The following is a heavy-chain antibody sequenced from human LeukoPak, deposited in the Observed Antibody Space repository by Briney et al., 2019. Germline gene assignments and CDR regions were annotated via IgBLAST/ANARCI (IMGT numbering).Heavy chain of an antibody. CDR2: IGDGGSSV. V-gene: IGHV3-23*01. CDR3: AKDLLTGVRRVANDAFDV. Sequence: GGSLRLSCAASGFTFSTYAMSWVRQAPGKGLMWVSAIGDGGSSVYYADSVKGWFTISRDNSKNMLHLQMNSLRAEDTAVYYCAKDLLTGVRRVANDAFDVWGQGTMVTVSS. D-gene: IGHD7-27*01. J-gene: IGHJ3*01. CDR1: GFTFSTYA.